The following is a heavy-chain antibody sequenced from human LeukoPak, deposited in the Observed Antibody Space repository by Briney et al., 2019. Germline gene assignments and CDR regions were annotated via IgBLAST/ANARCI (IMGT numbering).Heavy chain of an antibody. V-gene: IGHV3-21*01. J-gene: IGHJ4*02. CDR3: AREFDLAAASDY. CDR1: GFTFSSYS. CDR2: ISSSSSYI. Sequence: GGSLRLSCAASGFTFSSYSMNWVRHAPGKGLEWVSSISSSSSYIYYADSVKGRFTISKDNAKNSLYLQMNSLRAEDTAVYYCAREFDLAAASDYWGQGTLVTVSS. D-gene: IGHD6-13*01.